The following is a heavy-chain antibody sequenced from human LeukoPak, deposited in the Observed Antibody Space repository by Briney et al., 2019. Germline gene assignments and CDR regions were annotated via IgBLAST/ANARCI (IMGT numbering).Heavy chain of an antibody. CDR1: GYTFTSYA. V-gene: IGHV1-3*03. Sequence: ASVKVSCKASGYTFTSYAMHWVRQAPGQRLEWMGWINAGNGNTKYSQEFQGRVTITRDTSASTAYMELSSLRSEDMAVYYCARAVYDSSGYYYGFPFDYWGQGTLVTVSS. D-gene: IGHD3-22*01. J-gene: IGHJ4*02. CDR2: INAGNGNT. CDR3: ARAVYDSSGYYYGFPFDY.